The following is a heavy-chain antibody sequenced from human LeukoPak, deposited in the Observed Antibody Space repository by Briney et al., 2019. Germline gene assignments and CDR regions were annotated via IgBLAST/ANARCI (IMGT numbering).Heavy chain of an antibody. D-gene: IGHD3-3*01. V-gene: IGHV3-48*02. CDR2: ISVSSGTI. CDR1: GFTFSSYS. CDR3: ARATAYDFWSGYYRSPNYYYYMDV. Sequence: GGSLRLSCAASGFTFSSYSMRWVRQAPGRGLEWVSYISVSSGTIYYADSVKGRFTISRDNAKNSLYLQMNSLRDEDTAVYYCARATAYDFWSGYYRSPNYYYYMDVWGKGTTVTVSS. J-gene: IGHJ6*03.